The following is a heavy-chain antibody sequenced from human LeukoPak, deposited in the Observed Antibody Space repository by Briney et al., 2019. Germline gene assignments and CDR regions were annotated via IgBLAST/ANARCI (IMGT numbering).Heavy chain of an antibody. CDR1: GGSISSYY. D-gene: IGHD6-25*01. V-gene: IGHV4-59*08. J-gene: IGHJ4*02. CDR3: ARHTGQRYFDY. Sequence: SETLSLTCTVSGGSISSYYCSWIRQPPGKGLEWIGYIYYSGSTNYNPSLKSRVTISVDTSKNQFSLKLSSVTAADTAVYYCARHTGQRYFDYWGEGPLVTVSS. CDR2: IYYSGST.